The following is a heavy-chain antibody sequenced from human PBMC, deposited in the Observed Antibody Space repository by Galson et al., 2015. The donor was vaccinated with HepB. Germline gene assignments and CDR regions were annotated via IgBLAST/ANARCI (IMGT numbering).Heavy chain of an antibody. Sequence: SVKVSCKASGGTFSSYAISWVRQAPGQGLEWMGGIIPIFGTANYAQKFQGRVTITADESTSTAYMELSSLRSEDTAVYYCARGGIIGSGSYRGAFDIWGQGTMVTVSS. D-gene: IGHD3-10*01. CDR1: GGTFSSYA. J-gene: IGHJ3*02. V-gene: IGHV1-69*13. CDR3: ARGGIIGSGSYRGAFDI. CDR2: IIPIFGTA.